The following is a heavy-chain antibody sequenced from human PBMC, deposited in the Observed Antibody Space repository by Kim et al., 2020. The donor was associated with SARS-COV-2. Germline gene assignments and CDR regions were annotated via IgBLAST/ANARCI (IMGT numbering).Heavy chain of an antibody. D-gene: IGHD6-13*01. Sequence: IYAQKFLGRVTMTEDTSTDTAYMELSSLGSEDTAVYYCATGGIAALYCMDVWGKGTTVTVSS. J-gene: IGHJ6*03. CDR3: ATGGIAALYCMDV. V-gene: IGHV1-24*01.